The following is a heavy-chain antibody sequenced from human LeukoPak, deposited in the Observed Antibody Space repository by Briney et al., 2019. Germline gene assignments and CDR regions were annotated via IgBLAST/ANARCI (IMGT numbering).Heavy chain of an antibody. CDR3: VRDGEGVAISVNYWFDP. J-gene: IGHJ5*02. D-gene: IGHD3-10*01. Sequence: ASVTVSCTASGFTFTSYDINWVRQASGQGLEWMGWMNPNNGNTGYAQKFQGRVTMTRDTSISTAYMELRGLRSEDTAVYYCVRDGEGVAISVNYWFDPWGQGTLVTVSS. V-gene: IGHV1-8*01. CDR2: MNPNNGNT. CDR1: GFTFTSYD.